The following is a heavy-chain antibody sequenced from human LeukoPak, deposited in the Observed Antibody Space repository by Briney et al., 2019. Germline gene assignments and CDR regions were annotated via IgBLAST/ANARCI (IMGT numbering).Heavy chain of an antibody. J-gene: IGHJ4*02. CDR2: ISSGSGYI. Sequence: GGSLRLSCAASGFTFSTYPMNWVRQAPGKGLEWVSSISSGSGYIYYADSVKGRFIISRDNAKNSLYLQMNSLRAEDTAVYYCARGYGDYGKYYFDSWGQGTLVAVSS. V-gene: IGHV3-21*01. D-gene: IGHD4-17*01. CDR3: ARGYGDYGKYYFDS. CDR1: GFTFSTYP.